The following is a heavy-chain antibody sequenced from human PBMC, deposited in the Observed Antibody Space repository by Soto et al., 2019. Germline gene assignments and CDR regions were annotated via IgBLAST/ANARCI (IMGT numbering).Heavy chain of an antibody. CDR1: GFTFGDYA. V-gene: IGHV3-49*03. J-gene: IGHJ5*02. D-gene: IGHD1-7*01. CDR3: TRGGNWNYPDWFDP. CDR2: IRSKAYGGTT. Sequence: LRLSCTASGFTFGDYAMSWFRQAPGKGLEWVGFIRSKAYGGTTEYAASVKGRFTISRDDSKSIAYLQMNSLKTEDTAVYYCTRGGNWNYPDWFDPWGQGTLVTVSS.